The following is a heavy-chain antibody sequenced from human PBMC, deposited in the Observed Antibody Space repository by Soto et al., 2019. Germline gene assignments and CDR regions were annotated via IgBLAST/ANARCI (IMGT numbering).Heavy chain of an antibody. Sequence: PGGSLRLSCAASGFTFSNAWMSWVRQAPGKGLEWIGRIKTNSDGGTVDYASPVKGRFTISRDDSKSMLYLDLNSLKTEDTGVYFCATVYCATTSCYAPFDYWGNGTLVTVSS. CDR3: ATVYCATTSCYAPFDY. D-gene: IGHD2-2*01. CDR2: IKTNSDGGTV. V-gene: IGHV3-15*01. J-gene: IGHJ4*01. CDR1: GFTFSNAW.